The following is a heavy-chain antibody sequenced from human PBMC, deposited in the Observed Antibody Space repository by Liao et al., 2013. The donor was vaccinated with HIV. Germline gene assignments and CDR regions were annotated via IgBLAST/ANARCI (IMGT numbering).Heavy chain of an antibody. CDR2: INHSGST. CDR1: GGSFSGYY. D-gene: IGHD3-3*01. Sequence: QVQLQESGPGLVKPSETLSLTCAVYGGSFSGYYWSWIHQPPGKGLEWIGEINHSGSTNYNPSLKSRVTISVDTSKTQFSLKLSSVTAADTAVYYCARVDQYYDYWRGYENWFDPWGQGTLVTVSS. CDR3: ARVDQYYDYWRGYENWFDP. V-gene: IGHV4-34*10. J-gene: IGHJ5*02.